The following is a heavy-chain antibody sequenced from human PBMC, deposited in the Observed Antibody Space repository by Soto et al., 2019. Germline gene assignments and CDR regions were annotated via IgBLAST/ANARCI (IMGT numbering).Heavy chain of an antibody. V-gene: IGHV4-30-2*01. J-gene: IGHJ4*02. D-gene: IGHD3-22*01. Sequence: PSETLSLTCAVSGGSISSGGYSWSWIRQPPGKGVEWIGYIYHSGRTYYNPSLKSRVTISVDRSKNQFSLKLSSVTAADTAVYYCARMIPPIDYWGQGTLVTVS. CDR3: ARMIPPIDY. CDR2: IYHSGRT. CDR1: GGSISSGGYS.